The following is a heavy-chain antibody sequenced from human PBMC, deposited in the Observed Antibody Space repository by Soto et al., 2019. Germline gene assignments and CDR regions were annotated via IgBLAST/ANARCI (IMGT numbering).Heavy chain of an antibody. V-gene: IGHV4-38-2*01. J-gene: IGHJ3*02. CDR3: ASYCTNGVCYTYAFDI. CDR1: GYSISSGYY. CDR2: IYHSGST. D-gene: IGHD2-8*01. Sequence: SETLSLTCAVSGYSISSGYYWGWIRQPPGKGLEWIGSIYHSGSTYYNPSLKSRATISVDTSKNQFSLKLSSVTAADTAVYYCASYCTNGVCYTYAFDIWGQGTMVTVSS.